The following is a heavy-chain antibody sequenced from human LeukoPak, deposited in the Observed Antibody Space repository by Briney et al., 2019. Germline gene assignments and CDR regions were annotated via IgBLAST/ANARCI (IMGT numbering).Heavy chain of an antibody. CDR1: GGTFSIYA. CDR2: IIPIFGTA. D-gene: IGHD3-22*01. V-gene: IGHV1-69*05. CDR3: ARVQYYYDSSGYYLNWFDP. Sequence: GASVKVSCKASGGTFSIYAISWVRQAPGQGLEWMGGIIPIFGTANYAQKFQGRVTITTDESTSTAYMELSSLRSEDTAVYYCARVQYYYDSSGYYLNWFDPWGQGTLVTVSS. J-gene: IGHJ5*02.